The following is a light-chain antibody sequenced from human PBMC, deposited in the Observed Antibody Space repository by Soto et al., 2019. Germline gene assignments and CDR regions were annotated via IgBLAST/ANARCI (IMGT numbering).Light chain of an antibody. J-gene: IGKJ1*01. Sequence: IGLSKSAATLSLSKGKRATISCRASQSVSNNLAWYQQKPGQAPRLLIYGASTRATGIPARFSGSGSGTEFTLTISSLQPDDFATYYCQHYNSYSEAFGQGTKVDIK. CDR3: QHYNSYSEA. CDR2: GAS. CDR1: QSVSNN. V-gene: IGKV3-15*01.